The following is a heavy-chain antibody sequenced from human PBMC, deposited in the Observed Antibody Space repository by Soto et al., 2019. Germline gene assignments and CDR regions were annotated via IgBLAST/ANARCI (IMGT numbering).Heavy chain of an antibody. Sequence: PGGSLRLSCAASGFTFSSYAMHWVRQAPGKGLEWVTVISYDGSNRYYADSVKGRFTISRDNSKNTLYLQMNSLRAEDTAVYYWARDFGPQPYSYEPGNNWFDPWGQGTLVTVSS. CDR2: ISYDGSNR. J-gene: IGHJ5*02. CDR3: ARDFGPQPYSYEPGNNWFDP. CDR1: GFTFSSYA. V-gene: IGHV3-30-3*01. D-gene: IGHD5-18*01.